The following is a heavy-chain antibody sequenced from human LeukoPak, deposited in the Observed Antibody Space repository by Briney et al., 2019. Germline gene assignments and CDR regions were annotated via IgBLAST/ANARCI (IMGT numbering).Heavy chain of an antibody. CDR3: ARDPTPEYYYDSSGYFT. J-gene: IGHJ5*02. V-gene: IGHV1-2*02. CDR1: GYTFTSYG. D-gene: IGHD3-22*01. CDR2: INPNSGGT. Sequence: ASVKVSCKASGYTFTSYGISWVRQAPGQGLEWMGWINPNSGGTNYAQKFQGRVTMTRDTSISTAYMELSRLRSDDTAVYYCARDPTPEYYYDSSGYFTWGQGTLVTVSS.